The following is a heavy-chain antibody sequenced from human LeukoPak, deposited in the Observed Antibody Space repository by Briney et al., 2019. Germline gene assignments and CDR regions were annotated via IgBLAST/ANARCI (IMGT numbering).Heavy chain of an antibody. CDR1: GGSISSYY. V-gene: IGHV4-59*01. J-gene: IGHJ5*02. Sequence: SETLSLTRTVSGGSISSYYWSWIRQPPGKGLEWIGYIYYSGSTNYNPSLKSRVTISVDTSKNQFSLKLSSVTAADTAVYYCARNPEDCSSTSCYTWFDPWGQGTLVTVSS. CDR2: IYYSGST. D-gene: IGHD2-2*02. CDR3: ARNPEDCSSTSCYTWFDP.